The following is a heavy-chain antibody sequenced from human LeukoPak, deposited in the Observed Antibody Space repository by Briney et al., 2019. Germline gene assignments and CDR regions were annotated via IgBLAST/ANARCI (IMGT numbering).Heavy chain of an antibody. CDR2: ISWNSGSI. J-gene: IGHJ5*02. Sequence: PGRSLRLSCAASGFTFDDYAMHWVRQAPGKGLEWASGISWNSGSIGYADSVKGRFTISRDNAKNSLYLQMNSLRAEDTALYYCAKDRYSSSWYWFDPWGQGTLVTVSS. V-gene: IGHV3-9*01. D-gene: IGHD6-13*01. CDR1: GFTFDDYA. CDR3: AKDRYSSSWYWFDP.